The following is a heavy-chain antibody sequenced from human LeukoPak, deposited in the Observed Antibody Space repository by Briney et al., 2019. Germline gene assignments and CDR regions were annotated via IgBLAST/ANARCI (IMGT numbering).Heavy chain of an antibody. D-gene: IGHD5-18*01. CDR1: GFTFNTYT. J-gene: IGHJ2*01. Sequence: GGSLRLSCAASGFTFNTYTMNWVRQAPGKGLEWISCISSSGTYIYYADSVKGRFTVSRDNAKNSLYLQMNSLRAEDMAVYYCARDPTGPVGEYTYGHKFDEDWYFDLWGRGTLVTVSS. CDR2: ISSSGTYI. CDR3: ARDPTGPVGEYTYGHKFDEDWYFDL. V-gene: IGHV3-21*01.